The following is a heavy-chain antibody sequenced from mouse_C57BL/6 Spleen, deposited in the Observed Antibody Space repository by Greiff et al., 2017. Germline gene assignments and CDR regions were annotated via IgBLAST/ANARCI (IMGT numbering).Heavy chain of an antibody. V-gene: IGHV1-81*01. D-gene: IGHD1-1*01. CDR2: IYPRSGNT. Sequence: QVKLKESGAELARPGASVKLSCKASDYTFPSYGISWVKQRTGQGLEWIGEIYPRSGNTYYNEKVKGKGTLTADKSSSTAYMELRSLTSADSAVYFCATCGSSYVDYWGQGTTLTGSS. CDR1: DYTFPSYG. J-gene: IGHJ2*01. CDR3: ATCGSSYVDY.